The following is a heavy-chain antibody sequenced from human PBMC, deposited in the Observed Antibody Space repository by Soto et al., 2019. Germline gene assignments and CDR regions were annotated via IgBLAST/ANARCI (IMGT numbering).Heavy chain of an antibody. V-gene: IGHV4-59*01. Sequence: SETLSLTCDVSGDSISTYYWSWIRQPPGKGLEWIGYVYYSGSTLYNPSLESRVTLSIDMSKKQVSLKLNSVIAADTAVYYCARARMIESWIDYWGHGTLVTVSS. D-gene: IGHD2-21*01. CDR3: ARARMIESWIDY. J-gene: IGHJ4*01. CDR2: VYYSGST. CDR1: GDSISTYY.